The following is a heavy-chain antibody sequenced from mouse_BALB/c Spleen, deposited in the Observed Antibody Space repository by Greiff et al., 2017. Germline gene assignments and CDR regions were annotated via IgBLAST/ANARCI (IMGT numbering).Heavy chain of an antibody. CDR2: ISNGGGST. Sequence: EVQVVESGGGLVQPGGSLKLSCAASGFTFSSYTMSWVRQTPEKRLEWVAYISNGGGSTYYPDTVKGRFTISRDNAKNTLYLQMSSLKSEDTAMYYCARQAGVFYAMDYWGQGTSVTVSS. CDR1: GFTFSSYT. J-gene: IGHJ4*01. CDR3: ARQAGVFYAMDY. V-gene: IGHV5-12-2*01.